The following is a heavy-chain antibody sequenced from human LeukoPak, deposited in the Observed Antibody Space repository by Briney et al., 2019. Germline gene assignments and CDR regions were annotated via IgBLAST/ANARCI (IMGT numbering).Heavy chain of an antibody. CDR3: AREQTGDQNFDY. J-gene: IGHJ4*02. CDR2: TYYRSKWYN. Sequence: SQTLSLTCAISGYSVSSNTAAWNWIRQSPSRGLEWLGRTYYRSKWYNNYAVSVKSRISINPDTSKNLFSLQLKSVTPEDTAVYYCAREQTGDQNFDYWGQGTLVTVSS. CDR1: GYSVSSNTAA. D-gene: IGHD7-27*01. V-gene: IGHV6-1*01.